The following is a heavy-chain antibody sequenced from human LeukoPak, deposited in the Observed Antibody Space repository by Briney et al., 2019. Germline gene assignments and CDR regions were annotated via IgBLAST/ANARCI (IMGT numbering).Heavy chain of an antibody. V-gene: IGHV3-30*02. D-gene: IGHD6-6*01. CDR2: IRYDGSNK. J-gene: IGHJ4*02. Sequence: PGGSLRLSCAASGFTFSSYGMYWVRQAPGKGLEWVAFIRYDGSNKYYADSVKGRFTISRDNSKNTLYLQMNSLRAEDTAVYYCAKDRVPLAARPLHFDYWGQGTLVTVSS. CDR1: GFTFSSYG. CDR3: AKDRVPLAARPLHFDY.